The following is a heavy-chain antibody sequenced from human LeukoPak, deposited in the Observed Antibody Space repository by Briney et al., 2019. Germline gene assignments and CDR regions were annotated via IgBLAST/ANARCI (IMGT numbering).Heavy chain of an antibody. CDR3: ARWVVPAAQFDY. CDR2: INHSGST. V-gene: IGHV4-34*01. CDR1: GGSFSGYY. J-gene: IGHJ4*02. Sequence: PSETLSLTCAVYGGSFSGYYWSWIRQPPGKGLEWIGEINHSGSTNYNPSLKGRVTISIDTSKNQFSLKLSSVTAADTAVYYCARWVVPAAQFDYWGQGTLVTVSS. D-gene: IGHD2-2*01.